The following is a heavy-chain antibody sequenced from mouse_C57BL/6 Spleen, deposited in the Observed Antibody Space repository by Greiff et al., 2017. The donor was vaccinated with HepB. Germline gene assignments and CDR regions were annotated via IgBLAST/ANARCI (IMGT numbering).Heavy chain of an antibody. J-gene: IGHJ4*01. CDR1: GFTFSSYA. D-gene: IGHD2-4*01. Sequence: EVKLVESGEGLVKPGGSLKLSCAASGFTFSSYAMSWVRQTPEKRLEWVAYISSGGDYIYYADTVKGRFTISRDNARNTLYLQMSSLKSEDTAMYYCTRVHYDPYYYAMDYWGQGTSVTVSS. CDR3: TRVHYDPYYYAMDY. V-gene: IGHV5-9-1*02. CDR2: ISSGGDYI.